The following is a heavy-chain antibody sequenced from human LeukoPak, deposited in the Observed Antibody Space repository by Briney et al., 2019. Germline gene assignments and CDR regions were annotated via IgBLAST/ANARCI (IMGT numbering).Heavy chain of an antibody. CDR3: ARGPLRWRFDY. CDR2: IYSGDST. D-gene: IGHD4-23*01. Sequence: GGSLRLSCAASGFTVSSNYMSWVRQAPGKGLEWVSVIYSGDSTYYADSVKGRFTISRDNSKNTLYLQMNSLRAEDTAVYYCARGPLRWRFDYWSQGTLVTVSS. V-gene: IGHV3-53*01. J-gene: IGHJ4*02. CDR1: GFTVSSNY.